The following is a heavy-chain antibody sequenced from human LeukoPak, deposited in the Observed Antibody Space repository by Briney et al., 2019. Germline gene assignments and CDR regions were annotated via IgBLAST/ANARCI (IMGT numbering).Heavy chain of an antibody. V-gene: IGHV1-8*01. D-gene: IGHD3-10*01. CDR2: MNPNSGNT. J-gene: IGHJ3*02. CDR1: GYTFTSYD. Sequence: ASVKVSCKASGYTFTSYDINWVRQATGQGLEWMGWMNPNSGNTGYAQKFQGRVTMTRNTSISTAYMELSSLRSEDTAVYYCARGNILLWFGELLGAAFDIWGQGTMVTVSS. CDR3: ARGNILLWFGELLGAAFDI.